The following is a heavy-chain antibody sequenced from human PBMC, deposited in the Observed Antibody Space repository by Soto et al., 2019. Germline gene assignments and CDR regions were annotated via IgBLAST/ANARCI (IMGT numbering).Heavy chain of an antibody. Sequence: SQPHSHPYAVFGGSFRGHYWRWIIKPPGKGLEWIGEINHSGSTNYNPSLKSRVTISVDTSKNQFSLKLSSVTAADTAVYYCARVSGIYYYGMDVWGQGTTVTVSS. CDR1: GGSFRGHY. CDR2: INHSGST. D-gene: IGHD3-10*01. V-gene: IGHV4-34*01. J-gene: IGHJ6*02. CDR3: ARVSGIYYYGMDV.